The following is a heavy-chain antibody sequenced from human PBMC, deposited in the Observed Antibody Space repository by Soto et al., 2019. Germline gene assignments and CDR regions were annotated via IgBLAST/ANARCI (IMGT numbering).Heavy chain of an antibody. CDR3: ERLVVVAPVANA. J-gene: IGHJ5*02. CDR1: GGSINYNSYY. Sequence: SETLSLTCSVSGGSINYNSYYWGWIRQPPGKGLEWVGGIFYTGTTYYSPSLKDRVTISVDTSKNSFSLNLTSVTAADTAVYFCERLVVVAPVANAWGQGTLVTVSS. D-gene: IGHD2-2*01. CDR2: IFYTGTT. V-gene: IGHV4-39*02.